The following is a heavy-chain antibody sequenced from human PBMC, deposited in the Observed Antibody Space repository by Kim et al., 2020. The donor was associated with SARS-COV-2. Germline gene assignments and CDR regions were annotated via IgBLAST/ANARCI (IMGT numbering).Heavy chain of an antibody. D-gene: IGHD6-19*01. CDR3: AREGGIAVAGTARDAFDI. Sequence: GGSLRLSCAASGFTFSSYAMHWVRQAPGKGLEWVAVISYDGSNKYYADSVKGRFTISRDNSKNTLYLQMNSLRAEDTAVYYCAREGGIAVAGTARDAFDIWGQGTMVTVSS. CDR2: ISYDGSNK. CDR1: GFTFSSYA. V-gene: IGHV3-30-3*01. J-gene: IGHJ3*02.